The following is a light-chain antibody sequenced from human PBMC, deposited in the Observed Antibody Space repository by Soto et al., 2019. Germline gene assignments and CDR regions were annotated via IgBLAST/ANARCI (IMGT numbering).Light chain of an antibody. V-gene: IGKV3D-15*01. Sequence: EIVLTQSPGTLSLSPGEGVTLSCRASQSVTSNYVAWYQQKPGQAPRLLIYDASSRATGIPDRFSGSGSGTEFTLTISSLQSEDFAVYYCQHYNNWHPWTLGQGTKVDIK. CDR2: DAS. CDR1: QSVTSN. J-gene: IGKJ1*01. CDR3: QHYNNWHPWT.